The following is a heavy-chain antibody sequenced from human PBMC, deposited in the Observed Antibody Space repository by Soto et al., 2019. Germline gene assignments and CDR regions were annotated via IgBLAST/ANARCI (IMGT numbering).Heavy chain of an antibody. Sequence: TLKASGPSLVKPTQPLTLTCSFSGFSLSTSGLGVGWIRQSPGKALEWLALIYWSGDAHYRPSLKSRLSIIKHSSKNRRVLVMTYMHPVDTATYYCARELPILPVFAFDFWGQGRTVTVS. V-gene: IGHV2-5*01. CDR1: GFSLSTSGLG. CDR2: IYWSGDA. CDR3: ARELPILPVFAFDF. J-gene: IGHJ3*01. D-gene: IGHD2-2*01.